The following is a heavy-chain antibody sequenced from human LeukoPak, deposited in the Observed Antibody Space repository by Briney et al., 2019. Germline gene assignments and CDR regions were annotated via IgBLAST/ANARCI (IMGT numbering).Heavy chain of an antibody. D-gene: IGHD3-22*01. Sequence: HPGGSLILSCAASGFTFSSYSMNWVRQAPGEGLEWVSYISSSSSTIYYADSVKGRFTISRDNAKNSLYLQMNSLRAEDTAVYYCATSYYYASSGYQVRYEYFQHWGQGTLVTVSS. J-gene: IGHJ1*01. CDR3: ATSYYYASSGYQVRYEYFQH. CDR2: ISSSSSTI. CDR1: GFTFSSYS. V-gene: IGHV3-48*01.